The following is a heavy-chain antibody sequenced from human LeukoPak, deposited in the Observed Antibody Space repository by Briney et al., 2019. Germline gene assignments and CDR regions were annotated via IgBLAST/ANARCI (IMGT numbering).Heavy chain of an antibody. J-gene: IGHJ4*02. CDR1: GFTFSSLG. Sequence: GRSLRLSCAASGFTFSSLGMNWVRQAPGKGLEWVAVIWNDGNKKYYADSVKGRFTISRDNSKNTLYLQMNSLRAEDTAVYYCARISGVYYNDYWGQGTLVTVSS. V-gene: IGHV3-33*08. D-gene: IGHD3-10*01. CDR3: ARISGVYYNDY. CDR2: IWNDGNKK.